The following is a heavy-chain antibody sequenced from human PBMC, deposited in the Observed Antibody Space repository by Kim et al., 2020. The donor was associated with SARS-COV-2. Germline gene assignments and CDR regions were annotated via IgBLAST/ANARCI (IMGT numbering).Heavy chain of an antibody. Sequence: SETLSLTCAVYGGSFSGYYWSWIRQPPGKGLEWIGEINHSGSTNYNPSLKSRVTISVDTSKNQFSLKLSSVTAADTAVYYCARGAGLRWYPYYFDYWGQG. D-gene: IGHD4-17*01. CDR3: ARGAGLRWYPYYFDY. CDR1: GGSFSGYY. CDR2: INHSGST. V-gene: IGHV4-34*01. J-gene: IGHJ4*02.